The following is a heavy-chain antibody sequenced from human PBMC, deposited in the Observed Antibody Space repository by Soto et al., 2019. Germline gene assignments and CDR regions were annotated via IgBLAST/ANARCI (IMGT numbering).Heavy chain of an antibody. CDR1: GFTFGSYA. CDR3: VRELGRPYEY. CDR2: ISYDGGEK. D-gene: IGHD6-6*01. J-gene: IGHJ4*02. V-gene: IGHV3-30-3*01. Sequence: QVQLVESGGGVVQPGRSLRLSCAASGFTFGSYAMHWVRQAPGKGLEWVAVISYDGGEKYYADSVRGRFTISRDNSKNTLDLQINSVGGDDSAVYICVRELGRPYEYWGQGTLVTVSA.